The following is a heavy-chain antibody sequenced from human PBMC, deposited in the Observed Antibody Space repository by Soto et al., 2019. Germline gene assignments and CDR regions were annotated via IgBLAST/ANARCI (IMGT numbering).Heavy chain of an antibody. Sequence: GGSLRLSCAASGFTFSDYYMSWIRQAPGKGLEWVSYISSSGSTIYYADSVKGRFTISRDNAKNSLYLQMNSLRAEDTAVYYCAANPVTTFPPYYFDYWGQGTLVTVSS. CDR1: GFTFSDYY. CDR3: AANPVTTFPPYYFDY. J-gene: IGHJ4*02. V-gene: IGHV3-11*01. D-gene: IGHD4-17*01. CDR2: ISSSGSTI.